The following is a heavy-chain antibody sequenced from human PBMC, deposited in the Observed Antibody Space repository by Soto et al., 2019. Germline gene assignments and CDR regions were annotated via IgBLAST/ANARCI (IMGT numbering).Heavy chain of an antibody. D-gene: IGHD4-17*01. CDR1: GYTFTSYN. V-gene: IGHV1-18*04. CDR3: ARADGAPSPDSFDY. CDR2: ISAHSGNT. Sequence: SVKVSCKTSGYTFTSYNINWVRQAPGQGLEWVGWISAHSGNTKYIEKLQGRITMTTDTSTKTGYMELWSLTPDDTAVYFCARADGAPSPDSFDYGGQGTLVTVSS. J-gene: IGHJ4*02.